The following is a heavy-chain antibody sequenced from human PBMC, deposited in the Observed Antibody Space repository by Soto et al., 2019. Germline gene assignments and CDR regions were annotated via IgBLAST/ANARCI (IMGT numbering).Heavy chain of an antibody. D-gene: IGHD6-6*01. CDR3: ARDRKVWHSSSSGDYYYYYMDV. J-gene: IGHJ6*03. CDR1: GFTFSDYY. CDR2: ISSSGSTI. Sequence: GGSLRLSCAASGFTFSDYYMSWIRQAPGKGLEWVSYISSSGSTIYYADSVKGRFTISRDNAKNSLYLQMNSLRAEDTAVYYCARDRKVWHSSSSGDYYYYYMDVWGKGTTVTVSS. V-gene: IGHV3-11*01.